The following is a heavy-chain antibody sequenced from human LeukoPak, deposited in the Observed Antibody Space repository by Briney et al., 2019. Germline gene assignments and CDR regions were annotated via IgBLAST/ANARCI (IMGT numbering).Heavy chain of an antibody. CDR3: AGLRNFAFDY. Sequence: GGSLRLSCVASGLTFTDSMSWIRQTPGKGLEWISYISTSGDKMLYAESVEGRFTISRDNARNSLYLQMDSLRAEDTAVYYCAGLRNFAFDYWGQGTLVTVSS. CDR1: GLTFTDS. CDR2: ISTSGDKM. D-gene: IGHD1-14*01. J-gene: IGHJ4*02. V-gene: IGHV3-11*04.